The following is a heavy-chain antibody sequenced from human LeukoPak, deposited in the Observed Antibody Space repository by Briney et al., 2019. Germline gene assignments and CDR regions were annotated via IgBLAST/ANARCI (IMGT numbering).Heavy chain of an antibody. J-gene: IGHJ4*02. Sequence: PSETLSLTCAVYGGSFSGYYWSWIRQPPGKGLEWIGEINHSGGTNYNPSLKSRVTISVDTSKNQFSLKLSSVTAADTAVYYCARGWAGDYVWGSYRQYYFDYWGQGTLVTVSS. V-gene: IGHV4-34*01. CDR1: GGSFSGYY. D-gene: IGHD3-16*02. CDR3: ARGWAGDYVWGSYRQYYFDY. CDR2: INHSGGT.